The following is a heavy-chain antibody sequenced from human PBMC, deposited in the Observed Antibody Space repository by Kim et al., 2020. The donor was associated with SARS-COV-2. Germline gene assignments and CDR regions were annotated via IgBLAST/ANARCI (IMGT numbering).Heavy chain of an antibody. V-gene: IGHV5-51*01. J-gene: IGHJ5*02. D-gene: IGHD3-16*01. Sequence: YSPSFQGQVTISADKSINTAYLQWSSLKASDTAMYYCARGGSYGPYWFDPWGQGTLVTVSS. CDR3: ARGGSYGPYWFDP.